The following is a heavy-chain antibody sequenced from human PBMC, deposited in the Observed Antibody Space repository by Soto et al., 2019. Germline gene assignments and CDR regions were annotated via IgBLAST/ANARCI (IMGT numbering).Heavy chain of an antibody. V-gene: IGHV1-69*13. CDR2: IIPIFGTA. CDR3: ARVESERQPLNWFDP. Sequence: SVKVSCKASGGTFSSYAISWVRQAPGQGLEWMGGIIPIFGTANYAQKFQGRVTITADESTSTAYMELSSLRSEDTAVYYCARVESERQPLNWFDPWGQGTLVTVPS. D-gene: IGHD6-13*01. J-gene: IGHJ5*02. CDR1: GGTFSSYA.